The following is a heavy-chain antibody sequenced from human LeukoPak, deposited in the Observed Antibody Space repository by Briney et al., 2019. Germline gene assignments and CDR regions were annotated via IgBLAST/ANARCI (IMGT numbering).Heavy chain of an antibody. CDR1: GYSFTSYW. CDR3: ATNTMFRGIHAFDI. CDR2: IYPGDSDT. Sequence: GESLEISCKGSGYSFTSYWIGWVRQMPGKGLEWMGIIYPGDSDTRYSPSFQGQVTISADKSISTAYLQWSSLKASDSAMYYCATNTMFRGIHAFDIWGERTIVPVSS. D-gene: IGHD3-10*01. J-gene: IGHJ3*02. V-gene: IGHV5-51*01.